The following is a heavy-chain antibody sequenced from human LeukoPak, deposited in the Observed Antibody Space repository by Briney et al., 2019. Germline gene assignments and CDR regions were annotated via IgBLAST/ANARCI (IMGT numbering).Heavy chain of an antibody. Sequence: ASVKVSCKASGYTLTGSYMHWVRQAPGQGLEWMGIINPSGGSTSYAQKFQGRVTMTRDTSTSTVYMELSSLRSEDTAVYYCARERAVARNWFDPWGQGTLVTVSS. CDR2: INPSGGST. J-gene: IGHJ5*02. D-gene: IGHD6-19*01. CDR3: ARERAVARNWFDP. CDR1: GYTLTGSY. V-gene: IGHV1-46*01.